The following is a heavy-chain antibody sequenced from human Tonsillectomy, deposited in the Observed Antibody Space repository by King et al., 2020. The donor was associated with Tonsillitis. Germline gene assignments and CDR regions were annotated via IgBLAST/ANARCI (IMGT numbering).Heavy chain of an antibody. J-gene: IGHJ4*02. CDR1: GYTFTDYY. CDR3: AKIWGGAAGASGMEDY. V-gene: IGHV1-2*02. Sequence: QLVQSGAEVKKPGASVKVSCQASGYTFTDYYLHWVRQAPGQGLEWMGWINPNNGATQYAQKFQDRVTVTRDTSINTAYMELARLRSDDTAIYYCAKIWGGAAGASGMEDYWGQGTLVTVSS. D-gene: IGHD6-13*01. CDR2: INPNNGAT.